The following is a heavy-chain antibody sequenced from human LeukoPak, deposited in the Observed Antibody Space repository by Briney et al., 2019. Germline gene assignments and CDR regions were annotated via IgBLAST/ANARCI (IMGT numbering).Heavy chain of an antibody. D-gene: IGHD6-13*01. J-gene: IGHJ4*02. Sequence: SETLSLTCTVSGDSIGNSNYYWAWVRQPPGRGLEWLGSIFYSGSTYYNPSLKSRGTISVDTSKNQFSLNLHSVTAADTATYYCARRGITYSSSFFAYWGQGTLVTVSS. CDR2: IFYSGST. V-gene: IGHV4-39*01. CDR1: GDSIGNSNYY. CDR3: ARRGITYSSSFFAY.